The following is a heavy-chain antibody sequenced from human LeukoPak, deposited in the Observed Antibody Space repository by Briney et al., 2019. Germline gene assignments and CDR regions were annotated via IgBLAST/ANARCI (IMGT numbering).Heavy chain of an antibody. J-gene: IGHJ5*02. D-gene: IGHD3-9*01. CDR2: IYHSGST. V-gene: IGHV4-30-2*01. CDR3: ARAQDILTGPSWFDP. Sequence: SQTLSLTCAVSGGSISSGGYSWSWIRQPPGRGLEWIEYIYHSGSTYYNPSLKSRVTISVDRSKNQFSLKLSSVTAADTAVYYCARAQDILTGPSWFDPWGQGTLVTVSS. CDR1: GGSISSGGYS.